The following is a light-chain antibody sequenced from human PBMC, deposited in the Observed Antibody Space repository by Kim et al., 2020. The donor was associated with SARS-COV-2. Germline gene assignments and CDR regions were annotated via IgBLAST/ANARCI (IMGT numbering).Light chain of an antibody. J-gene: IGKJ2*01. CDR2: AAS. Sequence: SAAAGDSITITSRASQTIRRYLNWYQQKPGKAPNLLISAASTLQSGVPSRFSGGGSGTEFTLTINSLQPEDSATYYCQQSHSIPYTFGQGTKLEI. CDR3: QQSHSIPYT. V-gene: IGKV1-39*01. CDR1: QTIRRY.